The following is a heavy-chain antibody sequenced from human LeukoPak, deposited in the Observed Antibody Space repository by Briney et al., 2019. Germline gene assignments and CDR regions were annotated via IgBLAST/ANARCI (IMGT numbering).Heavy chain of an antibody. D-gene: IGHD6-19*01. J-gene: IGHJ4*02. CDR2: INPNSGGT. V-gene: IGHV1-2*02. CDR3: ARALGAVAGFEGGY. CDR1: GYTFTGYY. Sequence: GASVKVSCKASGYTFTGYYMHWVQQAPGQGLEWMGWINPNSGGTNYAQKFQGRVTMTRDTSISTAYMELSRLRSDDTAVYYCARALGAVAGFEGGYWGQGTLVTVSS.